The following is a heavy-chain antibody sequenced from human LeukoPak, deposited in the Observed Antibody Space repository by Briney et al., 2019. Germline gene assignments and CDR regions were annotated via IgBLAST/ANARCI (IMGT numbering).Heavy chain of an antibody. CDR3: AREVDTAMVDY. D-gene: IGHD5-18*01. CDR1: GYTFTGYY. J-gene: IGHJ4*02. V-gene: IGHV1-2*02. Sequence: EASVTVSCKASGYTFTGYYMHWVRQAPGQGLEWMGWINPNSGGTNYAQKSQGRVTMTRDTSISTAYMELSRLRSDDTAVYYRAREVDTAMVDYWGQGTLVTVSS. CDR2: INPNSGGT.